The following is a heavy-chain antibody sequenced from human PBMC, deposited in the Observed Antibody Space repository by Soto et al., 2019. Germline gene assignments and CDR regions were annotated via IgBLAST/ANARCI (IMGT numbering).Heavy chain of an antibody. Sequence: QVQLVESGGGVVQPGMSLRLSCAVSGFTFSSYAMHWVRQAPGKGLEWVTVISNDGSNNFYADSVKGRLTISRDNSKNTLYLDMDDLRGDDTAVYYCARGQRGFDVWGQGTTVTVS. J-gene: IGHJ6*02. CDR3: ARGQRGFDV. V-gene: IGHV3-30-3*01. CDR1: GFTFSSYA. CDR2: ISNDGSNN.